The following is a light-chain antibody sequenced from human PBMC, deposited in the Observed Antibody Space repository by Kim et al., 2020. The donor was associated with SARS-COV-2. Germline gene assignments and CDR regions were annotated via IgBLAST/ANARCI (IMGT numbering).Light chain of an antibody. CDR2: DVT. V-gene: IGLV2-14*01. J-gene: IGLJ1*01. CDR1: RFDVGAYAY. Sequence: QSALTQPASVSGSPGQSITISCTGGRFDVGAYAYVSWYQQHPGKAPKLLIYDVTQRPSGVSNRFSGSKSGSTASLTISGLQAEDEADYYCSSYTITSTYVFGTGTKVTVL. CDR3: SSYTITSTYV.